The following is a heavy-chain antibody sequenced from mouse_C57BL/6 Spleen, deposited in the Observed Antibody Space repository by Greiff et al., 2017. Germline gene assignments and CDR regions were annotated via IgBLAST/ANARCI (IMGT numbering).Heavy chain of an antibody. CDR1: GYTFTDYN. CDR3: ARRGITTVVEAMDY. CDR2: INPNNGGT. Sequence: VQLKESGPELVKPGASVKMSCKASGYTFTDYNMHWVKQSHGKSLEWIGYINPNNGGTSYNQKFKGKATLTVNKSSSTAYMELRSLTSEDSAVYYCARRGITTVVEAMDYWGQGTSVTVSS. J-gene: IGHJ4*01. V-gene: IGHV1-22*01. D-gene: IGHD1-1*01.